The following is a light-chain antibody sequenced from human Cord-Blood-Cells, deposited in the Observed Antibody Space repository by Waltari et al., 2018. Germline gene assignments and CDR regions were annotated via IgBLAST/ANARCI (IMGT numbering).Light chain of an antibody. V-gene: IGKV1-39*01. Sequence: IQTTQSPSSLSASVGDRVTITCRASQSISSYLNWYQQKPGKAPKLLIYAASSLQSGVPSRFSGSGSGTDFTLTISSLQPEDFATYYCQQSYSTPPYTFGQGTKLEIK. CDR1: QSISSY. CDR3: QQSYSTPPYT. J-gene: IGKJ2*01. CDR2: AAS.